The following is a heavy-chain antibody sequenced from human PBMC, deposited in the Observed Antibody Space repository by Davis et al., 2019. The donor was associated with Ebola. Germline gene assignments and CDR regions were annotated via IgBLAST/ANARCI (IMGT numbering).Heavy chain of an antibody. CDR2: ISSSSSYI. J-gene: IGHJ4*02. D-gene: IGHD2-15*01. CDR3: ARDSGSIVVVVAAYAFDY. Sequence: GGSLRLSCAASGFTFSSYWMNWVRQAPGKGLEWVSSISSSSSYIYYADSVKGRFTISRDNAKNSLYLQMNSLRAEDTAVYYCARDSGSIVVVVAAYAFDYWGQGTLVTVSS. V-gene: IGHV3-21*01. CDR1: GFTFSSYW.